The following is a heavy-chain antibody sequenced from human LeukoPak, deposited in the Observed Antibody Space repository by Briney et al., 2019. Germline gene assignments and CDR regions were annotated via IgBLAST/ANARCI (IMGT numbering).Heavy chain of an antibody. J-gene: IGHJ3*02. D-gene: IGHD3-9*01. CDR3: ASVVDILTGYPAEWAFDI. CDR2: IRYDGSNK. V-gene: IGHV3-30*02. CDR1: GFTFSSYG. Sequence: PGGSLRLSCAASGFTFSSYGMHWVRQAPGKGLEWVAFIRYDGSNKYYADSVKGRFTISRDNSKNTLYLQMNSLRAEDTAVYYCASVVDILTGYPAEWAFDIWGQGTMVTVSS.